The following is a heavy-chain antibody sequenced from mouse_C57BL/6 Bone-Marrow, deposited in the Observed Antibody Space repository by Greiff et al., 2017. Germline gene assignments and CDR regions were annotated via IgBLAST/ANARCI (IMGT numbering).Heavy chain of an antibody. J-gene: IGHJ2*01. CDR1: GYKFPGYW. Sequence: QVQLQQSGAELMQPGASVKLSCKATGYKFPGYWIAWVKKRPGHGLEWIGEILPGSGSTNYNEKFKGKATFTADTSSNTAYMQLSSLASGDSTISFCTIGYYGNSYYFDYWGQGTTLTVSS. CDR2: ILPGSGST. CDR3: TIGYYGNSYYFDY. V-gene: IGHV1-9*01. D-gene: IGHD2-1*01.